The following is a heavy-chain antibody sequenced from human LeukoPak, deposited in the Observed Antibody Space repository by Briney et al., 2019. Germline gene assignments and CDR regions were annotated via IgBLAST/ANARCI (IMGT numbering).Heavy chain of an antibody. CDR2: IYYGGTT. CDR3: ARGEPAFSSGWYTYYFGY. V-gene: IGHV4-59*01. CDR1: GGSISSYY. J-gene: IGHJ4*02. Sequence: SETLSLTCTVSGGSISSYYWSWIRQTPGKGLEWIGYIYYGGTTNYTPSLRSRVAISLDTSKNQFSLKLSSVTAADTAAYYCARGEPAFSSGWYTYYFGYWGQGTLVTVSS. D-gene: IGHD6-19*01.